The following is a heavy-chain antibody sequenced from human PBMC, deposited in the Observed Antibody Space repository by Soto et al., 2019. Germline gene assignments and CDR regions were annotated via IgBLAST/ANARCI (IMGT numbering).Heavy chain of an antibody. V-gene: IGHV4-4*02. CDR3: ARNGGYCLDV. Sequence: QVQLQESGPGLVKPSETLSLTCAVSSDSVSNGHWWSWVRQSPGKGLEWIGEVLHGGSASYNPSLKTRVTLSVDKSKNQFSLKLTSVTAADTAVYYCARNGGYCLDVWGKGTTVTVSS. CDR1: SDSVSNGHW. CDR2: VLHGGSA. J-gene: IGHJ6*04. D-gene: IGHD5-18*01.